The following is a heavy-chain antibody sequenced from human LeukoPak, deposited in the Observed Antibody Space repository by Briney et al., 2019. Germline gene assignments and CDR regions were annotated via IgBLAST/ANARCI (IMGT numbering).Heavy chain of an antibody. CDR3: ARPKYSGYDHTLDY. Sequence: PGGSLRLSCAASRFTFSSYGMHWVRQAPGKGLEWVAVISYDGSNKYYADSVKGRFTISRDNSKNMLYLQMNGLRTEDTAVYYCARPKYSGYDHTLDYWGQGTLFTVSS. CDR1: RFTFSSYG. D-gene: IGHD5-12*01. V-gene: IGHV3-30*03. CDR2: ISYDGSNK. J-gene: IGHJ4*02.